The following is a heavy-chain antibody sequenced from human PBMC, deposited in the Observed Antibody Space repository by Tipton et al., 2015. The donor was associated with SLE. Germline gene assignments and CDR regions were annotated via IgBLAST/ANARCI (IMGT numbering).Heavy chain of an antibody. CDR3: ARVPVPGYCRDSTCFGYFAFDI. V-gene: IGHV4-59*01. CDR1: GGSISSYY. D-gene: IGHD2-15*01. J-gene: IGHJ3*02. Sequence: TLSLTCTVSGGSISSYYWSWIRQPPGKGLEWIGYIYYSGSTNYNPSLKSRVTISVDTSKNQFSLKLSSVTAADTAVYYCARVPVPGYCRDSTCFGYFAFDIWGQGTMVTVSS. CDR2: IYYSGST.